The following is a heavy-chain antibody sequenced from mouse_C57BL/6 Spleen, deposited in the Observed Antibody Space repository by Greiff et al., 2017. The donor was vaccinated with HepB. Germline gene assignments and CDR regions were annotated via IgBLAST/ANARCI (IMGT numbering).Heavy chain of an antibody. CDR1: GYTFTSYW. CDR3: ARPSTGTEDYAMDH. CDR2: IDPSDSYT. D-gene: IGHD4-1*02. V-gene: IGHV1-69*01. Sequence: QVQLQQPGAELVMPGASVKLSCKASGYTFTSYWMHWVKQRPGQGLEWIGEIDPSDSYTNYNQKFKGKSTLTVDKSSSTAYMQLSSLTSEDSAVYYCARPSTGTEDYAMDHWGQGTSVTVSS. J-gene: IGHJ4*01.